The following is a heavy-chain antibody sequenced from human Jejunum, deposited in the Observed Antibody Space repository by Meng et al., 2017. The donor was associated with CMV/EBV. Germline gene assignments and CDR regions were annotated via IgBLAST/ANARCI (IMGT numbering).Heavy chain of an antibody. D-gene: IGHD2-8*02. Sequence: VEFVQSCGDVKNPGASGKVSCRASGYSFPDLYIPWVRQAPEQGLEWMGWISPNTGATNFAQNFQGRVTMTRDTSVSATYMELSSLTSDDTAVYFCARDPGGSSPVFDYWGQGTLVTVSS. J-gene: IGHJ4*01. CDR2: ISPNTGAT. V-gene: IGHV1-2*02. CDR3: ARDPGGSSPVFDY. CDR1: GYSFPDLY.